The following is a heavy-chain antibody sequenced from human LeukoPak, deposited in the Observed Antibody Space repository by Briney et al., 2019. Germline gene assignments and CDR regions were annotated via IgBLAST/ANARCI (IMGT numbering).Heavy chain of an antibody. D-gene: IGHD5-18*01. CDR2: IYYSGST. CDR3: ARVVVGGYSYGPLDY. CDR1: GGSISSGDYY. J-gene: IGHJ4*02. Sequence: PSETLSLTCTVSGGSISSGDYYWSWIRQPPGKGLEWIGYIYYSGSTYYNPSLKSRVTISVDTSKTQFSLKLSSVTAADTAVYYCARVVVGGYSYGPLDYWGQGTLVSVSS. V-gene: IGHV4-30-4*01.